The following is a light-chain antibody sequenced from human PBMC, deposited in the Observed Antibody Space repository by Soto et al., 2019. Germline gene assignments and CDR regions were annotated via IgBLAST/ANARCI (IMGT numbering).Light chain of an antibody. CDR3: SSYAERYTLV. J-gene: IGLJ2*01. V-gene: IGLV2-11*01. CDR2: DVS. Sequence: QSALTQPRSVSGSPGQSVTISCTGTSSDVGAFNFVSWYQHHPGKAPKLMIYDVSKRPSGVPDRFSGSKSGNTASLTISGLLADDEADYYCSSYAERYTLVFGGG. CDR1: SSDVGAFNF.